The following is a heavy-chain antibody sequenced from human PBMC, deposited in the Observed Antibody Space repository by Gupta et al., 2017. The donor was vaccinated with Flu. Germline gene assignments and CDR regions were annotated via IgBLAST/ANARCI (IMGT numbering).Heavy chain of an antibody. D-gene: IGHD1-1*01. CDR3: ARDRTTIISRPDHYHYGMDV. J-gene: IGHJ6*02. Sequence: HVQLVQSGAEVKKPGSSVKVSCRASGGTFSTYAVSWVRQAPGQGLEWMGGIIPVLGTPAKYAQKFRGKVSITADESTATAYMELSSLRFEDTAVYYCARDRTTIISRPDHYHYGMDVWGQGTMVIGSS. V-gene: IGHV1-69*01. CDR2: IIPVLGTPA. CDR1: GGTFSTYA.